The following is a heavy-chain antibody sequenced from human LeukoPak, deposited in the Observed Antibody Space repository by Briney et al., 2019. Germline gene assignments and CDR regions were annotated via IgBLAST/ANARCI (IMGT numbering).Heavy chain of an antibody. J-gene: IGHJ4*02. CDR1: GYTFTSYG. CDR2: ISAYNGNT. V-gene: IGHV1-18*01. CDR3: ARGYDILTGYSSFDY. D-gene: IGHD3-9*01. Sequence: ASVKVSCKASGYTFTSYGISWVRQAPGQGLEWMGWISAYNGNTNYAQKLQGRVTMTTDTSTSTAYMELRSLRSDDTAVYYCARGYDILTGYSSFDYWGQGTLVTVSS.